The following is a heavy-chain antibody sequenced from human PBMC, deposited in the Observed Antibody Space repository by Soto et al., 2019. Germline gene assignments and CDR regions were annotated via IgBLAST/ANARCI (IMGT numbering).Heavy chain of an antibody. CDR3: ARVTDIVVVPAAIREAWFDP. D-gene: IGHD2-2*02. CDR1: GFTFSDYY. V-gene: IGHV3-11*06. CDR2: ISSSSSYT. J-gene: IGHJ5*02. Sequence: GGSLRLSCAASGFTFSDYYMSWIRQAPGKGLEWVSYISSSSSYTNYAGSVKGRFTISRDNAKNSLYLQMNSLRAEDTAVYYCARVTDIVVVPAAIREAWFDPWGQGTLVTVSS.